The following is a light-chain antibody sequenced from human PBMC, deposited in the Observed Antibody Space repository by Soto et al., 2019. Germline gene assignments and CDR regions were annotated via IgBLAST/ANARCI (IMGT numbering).Light chain of an antibody. CDR3: AAWDDSLNSYV. CDR1: SSNIGGNT. J-gene: IGLJ1*01. CDR2: GNS. V-gene: IGLV1-44*01. Sequence: QSVLTQPSSASGTPGQRVTFSCSGGSSNIGGNTVHWYQQLPGAAPQLLIYGNSQRPSGVPDRFSGSKSGTSASLAINGLQSEDEADYYCAAWDDSLNSYVFRTGTKLTVL.